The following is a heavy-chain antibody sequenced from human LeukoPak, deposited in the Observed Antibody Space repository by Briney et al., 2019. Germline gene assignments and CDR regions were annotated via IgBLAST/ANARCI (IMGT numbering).Heavy chain of an antibody. CDR2: IRYEKNEK. CDR3: AKDLMRDRWFGES. D-gene: IGHD3-10*01. V-gene: IGHV3-30*02. CDR1: GFTFSYYG. J-gene: IGHJ5*02. Sequence: PGGSLRLSCAASGFTFSYYGMHWVRQSPGKGLEWVAFIRYEKNEKYYADSVKGRFTISRDNSKNTLYLEMNSLRVEDTAVYYCAKDLMRDRWFGESWGQGTLVTVSS.